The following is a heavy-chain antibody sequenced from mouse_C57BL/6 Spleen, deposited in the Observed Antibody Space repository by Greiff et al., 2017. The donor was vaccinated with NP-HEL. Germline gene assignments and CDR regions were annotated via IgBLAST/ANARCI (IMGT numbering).Heavy chain of an antibody. CDR3: ALSRGNSD. Sequence: QVQLQQPGAELVRPGSSFPLSFPSSGYTFTSYWMDWVKQRPGQGLEWIGNIYPSASETHYNQKFKDKATLTVDKSSSTAYMQLSSLTSEDSAVYYCALSRGNSDWGQGTTLTVSS. CDR2: IYPSASET. D-gene: IGHD3-2*02. CDR1: GYTFTSYW. V-gene: IGHV1-61*01. J-gene: IGHJ2*01.